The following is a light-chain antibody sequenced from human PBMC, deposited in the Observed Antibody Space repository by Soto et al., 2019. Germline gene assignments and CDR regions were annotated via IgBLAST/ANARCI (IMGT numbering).Light chain of an antibody. CDR1: QSISSY. J-gene: IGKJ4*01. V-gene: IGKV1-39*01. CDR3: QQSYSTPLT. CDR2: AAS. Sequence: DIQITQSPSSLSASVGDRVTITCGASQSISSYLNWYQQKPGKAPKLLIYAASSLQSGVPSRFSGSGSGTDFTLTISSLQPEDFETYYCQQSYSTPLTFGGGTKVDIK.